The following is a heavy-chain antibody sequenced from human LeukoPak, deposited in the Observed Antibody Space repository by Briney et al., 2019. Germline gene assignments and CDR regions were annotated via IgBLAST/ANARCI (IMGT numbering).Heavy chain of an antibody. D-gene: IGHD2-8*01. V-gene: IGHV3-30*18. Sequence: PGGSLRLSCAASGFTFNSYGMHWVRQAPGKGLEWVAVISYDGTTEYYAASVRGRFTISRDNSKNTLYLQMNSLRTEDTAVYFCAKDGYSYAFIWYFDLWGRGTLVTVSS. J-gene: IGHJ2*01. CDR3: AKDGYSYAFIWYFDL. CDR2: ISYDGTTE. CDR1: GFTFNSYG.